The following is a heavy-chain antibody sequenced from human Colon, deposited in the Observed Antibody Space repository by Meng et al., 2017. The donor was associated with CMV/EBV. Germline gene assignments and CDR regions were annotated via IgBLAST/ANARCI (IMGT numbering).Heavy chain of an antibody. Sequence: QGQMVQFGTEVKQPGAPVKVSFKASGYTFTANHLHWVRQAPGQGLEWMGWIYPQDGGTYFAQKFQDRVTLTRDTSITTAYMELSGLTSDDTAIYYCVRESWYFDFWGEGTLVTVSS. V-gene: IGHV1-2*02. CDR2: IYPQDGGT. CDR3: VRESWYFDF. D-gene: IGHD6-13*01. J-gene: IGHJ4*02. CDR1: GYTFTANH.